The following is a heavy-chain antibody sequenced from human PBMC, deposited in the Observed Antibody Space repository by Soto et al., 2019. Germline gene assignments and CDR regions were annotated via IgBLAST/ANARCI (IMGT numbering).Heavy chain of an antibody. Sequence: SETLSLTCAVYGGSFSGYYWSWIRQPPGKGLEWIGEINHSGSTNYNPSLKSRVTISVDTSKNQFSLKLSSVTAADTAVYYCARGDYTGVPAAKSAEYFQHWGQGTLVTVSS. CDR3: ARGDYTGVPAAKSAEYFQH. CDR2: INHSGST. D-gene: IGHD2-2*01. J-gene: IGHJ1*01. CDR1: GGSFSGYY. V-gene: IGHV4-34*01.